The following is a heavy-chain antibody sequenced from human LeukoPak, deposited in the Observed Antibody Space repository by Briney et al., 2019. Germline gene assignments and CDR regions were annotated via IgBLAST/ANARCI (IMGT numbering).Heavy chain of an antibody. Sequence: ASVKVSCKASGYTFTDYHMHWVRQAPGQGLEWLGWINPNNGGTNYAQKFQGRVTMTRDTSISTAYMELSRLRSDDTAVYYCASPDSSGFQLDYWGQGTLVTVSS. V-gene: IGHV1-2*02. CDR3: ASPDSSGFQLDY. D-gene: IGHD3-22*01. J-gene: IGHJ4*02. CDR1: GYTFTDYH. CDR2: INPNNGGT.